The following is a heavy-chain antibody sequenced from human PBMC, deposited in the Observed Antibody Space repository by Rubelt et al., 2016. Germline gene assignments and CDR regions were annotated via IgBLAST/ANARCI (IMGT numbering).Heavy chain of an antibody. J-gene: IGHJ4*02. CDR2: IYYSGST. V-gene: IGHV4-61*01. CDR3: ARAGEDYGDYFDY. CDR1: GGSASSGSYY. Sequence: VSGGSASSGSYYWSWIRQPPGKGLEWIGYIYYSGSTNYNPSLKSRVTISVDTSKNQFSLKLSSVTAADTAVYYCARAGEDYGDYFDYWGQGTLVTVSS. D-gene: IGHD4-17*01.